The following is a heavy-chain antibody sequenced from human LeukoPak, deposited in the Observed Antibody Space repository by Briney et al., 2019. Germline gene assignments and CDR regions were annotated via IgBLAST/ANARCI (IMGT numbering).Heavy chain of an antibody. V-gene: IGHV3-9*01. CDR3: AKDTGGNGAYFYAMDV. CDR1: GFAFHNYA. Sequence: PGRSLRLSCVGSGFAFHNYAMHWVRRPPGKGLEWVSAINWNSDTKAYADSVKGRFTISRDRASNSLYLQMDSLRPEDTALYYCAKDTGGNGAYFYAMDVWGQGTSVTVSS. J-gene: IGHJ6*02. CDR2: INWNSDTK. D-gene: IGHD4-23*01.